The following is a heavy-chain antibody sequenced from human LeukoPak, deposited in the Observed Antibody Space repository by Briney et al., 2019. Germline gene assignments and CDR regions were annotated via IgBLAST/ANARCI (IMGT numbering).Heavy chain of an antibody. Sequence: SETLSLTCTVSGGSISSYYWSWIRQPPGKGLEWIGYIYYSGSTNYNPSLKSRVTMSVDTSKSQFSLKLSSVTAADTAVYYCARDLGTAHDAFDIWGQGTMVTVSS. J-gene: IGHJ3*02. D-gene: IGHD1-1*01. CDR2: IYYSGST. CDR3: ARDLGTAHDAFDI. V-gene: IGHV4-59*12. CDR1: GGSISSYY.